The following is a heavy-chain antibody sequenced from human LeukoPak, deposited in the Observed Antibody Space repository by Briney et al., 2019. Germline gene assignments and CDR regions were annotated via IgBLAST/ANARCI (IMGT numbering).Heavy chain of an antibody. Sequence: GGSLRLSCAASGFKFSHFGLHWVRQAPGKGLEWVAVISHDGGNKYYGDSVKGRFTVSRDNSKNTVYLQMNSLRPDDTAVYYCAKAGEKNMVEAFEIWGQGTRVTVSP. CDR3: AKAGEKNMVEAFEI. CDR1: GFKFSHFG. D-gene: IGHD2/OR15-2a*01. CDR2: ISHDGGNK. J-gene: IGHJ3*02. V-gene: IGHV3-30*18.